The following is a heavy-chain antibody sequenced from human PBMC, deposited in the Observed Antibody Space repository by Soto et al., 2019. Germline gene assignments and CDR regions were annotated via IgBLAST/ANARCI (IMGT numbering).Heavy chain of an antibody. J-gene: IGHJ4*02. V-gene: IGHV4-39*01. CDR1: GDSVTISDYY. CDR3: AAHDSGGYYAEY. CDR2: IHYSGST. Sequence: QLQLQESGPGLVKPSETLSLTCTVSGDSVTISDYYWGWIRQPPGKGLEWIVSIHYSGSTYYNPSLKSRVTISGDTSKKQFSLKLTAVTAADAAVYYCAAHDSGGYYAEYWGQGTLVTVSA. D-gene: IGHD3-22*01.